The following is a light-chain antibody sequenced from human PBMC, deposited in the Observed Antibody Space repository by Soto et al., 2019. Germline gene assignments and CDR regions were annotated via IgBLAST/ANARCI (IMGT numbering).Light chain of an antibody. CDR1: SSDVGGYNY. Sequence: QSALTQPASVSGSPGQSITISCTGTSSDVGGYNYVSWYQQHPGKAPKLMIYAGSNRPSGVSNRFSGSKSGNTASLTISGLQAEDEADYYCSSYTSSTTPVVFGGGTKVTVL. CDR3: SSYTSSTTPVV. V-gene: IGLV2-14*01. CDR2: AGS. J-gene: IGLJ2*01.